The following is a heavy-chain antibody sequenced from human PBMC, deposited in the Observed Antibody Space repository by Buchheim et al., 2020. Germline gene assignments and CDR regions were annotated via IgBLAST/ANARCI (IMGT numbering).Heavy chain of an antibody. D-gene: IGHD5-18*01. Sequence: QVQLVQSGAEVKKPGASVKVSCKASGYTFTSYDINWVRQATGQGLEWMGWMNPNSGNTGYAQKFQGRVTMTRNTSISTAYMELRSLRSEDTAVYYCARASGYSYGYWYYYYGMDVWGQGTT. CDR1: GYTFTSYD. J-gene: IGHJ6*02. CDR3: ARASGYSYGYWYYYYGMDV. CDR2: MNPNSGNT. V-gene: IGHV1-8*01.